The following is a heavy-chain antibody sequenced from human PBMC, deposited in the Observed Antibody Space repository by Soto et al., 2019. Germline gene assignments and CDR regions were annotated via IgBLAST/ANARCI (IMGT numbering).Heavy chain of an antibody. D-gene: IGHD3-10*01. J-gene: IGHJ4*02. V-gene: IGHV1-18*01. CDR1: GYTFTSYG. CDR3: ARRFSTYDGSGCYFAY. Sequence: QVQLVQSGAEVKKPGASVKVSCKASGYTFTSYGISWVRQAPGQGLEWMGWISAYNGNTNYAQKLQGRGTMTTDTCRRSAYMGLGSLCSDDSAVYYCARRFSTYDGSGCYFAYWGQGTLVTVSA. CDR2: ISAYNGNT.